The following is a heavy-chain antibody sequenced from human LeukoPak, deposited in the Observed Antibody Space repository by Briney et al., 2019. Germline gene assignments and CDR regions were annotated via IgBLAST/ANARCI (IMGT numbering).Heavy chain of an antibody. V-gene: IGHV4-61*02. CDR3: ALEGDY. CDR2: IYTSGST. J-gene: IGHJ4*02. CDR1: DVSVGSGSYY. Sequence: SETLSLTCTVSDVSVGSGSYYWSWIRQPAGKGLEWIGRIYTSGSTNYNPSLKSRVTISVDTSKNQFSLKLSSVTAADTAVYYCALEGDYWGQGTLVTVSS.